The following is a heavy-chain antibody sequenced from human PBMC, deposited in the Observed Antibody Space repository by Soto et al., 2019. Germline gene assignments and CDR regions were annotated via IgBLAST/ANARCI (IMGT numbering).Heavy chain of an antibody. J-gene: IGHJ6*02. D-gene: IGHD2-2*02. CDR3: ATGYCSSTSCYTLADGMDV. Sequence: GGSLRLSCAASGFTFSSSGMHWVRQAPGKGLEWVAVISYDGSNKYYADSVKGRFTISRDNSKNTLYLQMNSLRAEDTAVYYCATGYCSSTSCYTLADGMDVWGQGTTVTVSS. CDR1: GFTFSSSG. CDR2: ISYDGSNK. V-gene: IGHV3-30*03.